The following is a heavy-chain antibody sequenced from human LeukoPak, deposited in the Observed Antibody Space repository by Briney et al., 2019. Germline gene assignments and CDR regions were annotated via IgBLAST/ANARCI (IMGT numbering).Heavy chain of an antibody. CDR2: ISSSGSTI. J-gene: IGHJ4*02. V-gene: IGHV3-11*01. D-gene: IGHD3-22*01. CDR3: ARVHYYETSDWGNYFDY. CDR1: RFTFSDYY. Sequence: GGSLRLSCAASRFTFSDYYMSWIRQAPGKGLEWVSYISSSGSTIYYADSVKGRFTISRDNTKNSLYLQMNSLRAEDTAMYYCARVHYYETSDWGNYFDYWGQGTLVTVSS.